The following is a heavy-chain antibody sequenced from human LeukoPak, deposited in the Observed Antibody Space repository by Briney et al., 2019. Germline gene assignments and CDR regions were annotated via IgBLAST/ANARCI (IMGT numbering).Heavy chain of an antibody. J-gene: IGHJ5*02. Sequence: SETLSLICAVYGGSFSGYYWSWIRQHPGKGLEWIVEINHSGSTNYNPSLKCRVTISVDTSKNQFSLKLSSVTAADTAVYYCARGARGYSYGYKRPWFDPWGQGTLVTVSS. CDR1: GGSFSGYY. V-gene: IGHV4-34*01. CDR3: ARGARGYSYGYKRPWFDP. D-gene: IGHD5-18*01. CDR2: INHSGST.